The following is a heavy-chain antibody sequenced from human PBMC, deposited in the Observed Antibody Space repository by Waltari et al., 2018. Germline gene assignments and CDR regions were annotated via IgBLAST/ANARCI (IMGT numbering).Heavy chain of an antibody. Sequence: QAPIQQWGTGQLKASEPLSLTCAVYHLPLTESYWSWVRQAPGKGLEWIGEISHEGDTKYKSSLRNRLTLSVDTSTKQFSLTLRSVIAADTATYYCARGGTFPGYYYYMDIWGKGTPVTVSS. D-gene: IGHD3-22*01. V-gene: IGHV4-34*01. CDR3: ARGGTFPGYYYYMDI. CDR2: ISHEGDT. CDR1: HLPLTESY. J-gene: IGHJ6*03.